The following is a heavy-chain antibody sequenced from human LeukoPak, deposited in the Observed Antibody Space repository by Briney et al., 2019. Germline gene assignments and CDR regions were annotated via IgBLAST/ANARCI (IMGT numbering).Heavy chain of an antibody. V-gene: IGHV1-8*01. CDR1: GYTFTSYD. CDR2: MNPNSGNT. Sequence: ASVKVSCKASGYTFTSYDINWVRQATGQGLEWMGWMNPNSGNTGYAQKFQGRVTMTRNTSITAAYMELSSMRSEDTAVYYCARGGYSGSGSYYKENWGQRTLVTVSS. D-gene: IGHD3-10*01. CDR3: ARGGYSGSGSYYKEN. J-gene: IGHJ4*02.